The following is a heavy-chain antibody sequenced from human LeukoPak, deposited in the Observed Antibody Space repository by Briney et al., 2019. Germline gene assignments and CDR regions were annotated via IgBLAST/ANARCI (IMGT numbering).Heavy chain of an antibody. D-gene: IGHD6-13*01. V-gene: IGHV4-39*01. J-gene: IGHJ4*02. Sequence: SSGTLSLTCTVSGGSISSSSYYWGWIRQPPGKGLEWIGSIYYSGSTYYNPSLKSRVTISVDTSKNQFSLKLSSVTAADTAVYYCARHSRPLFDYWGQGTLVTVSS. CDR2: IYYSGST. CDR3: ARHSRPLFDY. CDR1: GGSISSSSYY.